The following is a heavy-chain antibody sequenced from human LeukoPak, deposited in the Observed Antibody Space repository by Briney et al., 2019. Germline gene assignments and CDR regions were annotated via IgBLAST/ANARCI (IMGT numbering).Heavy chain of an antibody. V-gene: IGHV3-23*01. CDR3: EVVRGVRRVDY. CDR2: ISGSGGST. D-gene: IGHD3-10*01. J-gene: IGHJ4*02. CDR1: GFTFSSYG. Sequence: GGTLRLSCAASGFTFSSYGMSWVRQAPGKGLEWVSAISGSGGSTYYADSVKGRFTISRDNSKNTLYLQMNSLRAEDTAVYYCEVVRGVRRVDYWGQGTLVTVSS.